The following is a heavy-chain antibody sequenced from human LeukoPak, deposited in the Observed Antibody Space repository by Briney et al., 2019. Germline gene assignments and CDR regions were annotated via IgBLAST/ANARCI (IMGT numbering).Heavy chain of an antibody. CDR2: MNPNSGNT. J-gene: IGHJ3*02. D-gene: IGHD6-13*01. CDR3: ATTSSSWSRDAFDI. CDR1: GYTFTSYD. V-gene: IGHV1-8*03. Sequence: ASVKVSCKASGYTFTSYDINWVRQATGQGLEWMGWMNPNSGNTGYAQKFQGRVTITRNTSISTAYMELSSLRSEDTAVYYCATTSSSWSRDAFDIWGQGTMVTVSS.